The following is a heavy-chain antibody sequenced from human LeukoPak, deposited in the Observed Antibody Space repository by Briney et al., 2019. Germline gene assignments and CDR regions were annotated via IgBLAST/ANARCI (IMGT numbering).Heavy chain of an antibody. CDR3: AKEGGPARPGLDS. J-gene: IGHJ4*02. V-gene: IGHV4-59*11. CDR1: GASMSSHY. D-gene: IGHD6-6*01. Sequence: SETLSLTCTASGASMSSHYWTWMRQDPGPGLEWIGNIYHTGSTSYNPALESRVTISLDTSNNQFSLKLTSVTAADTAVYYCAKEGGPARPGLDSWGQGTLVTVSS. CDR2: IYHTGST.